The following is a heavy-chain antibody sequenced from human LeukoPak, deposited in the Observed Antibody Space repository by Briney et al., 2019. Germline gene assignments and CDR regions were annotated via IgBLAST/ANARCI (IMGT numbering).Heavy chain of an antibody. CDR1: GFTFSSYW. Sequence: GGSLRLSCAASGFTFSSYWMNWLRQAPGKGLEWVANVKQDGSEKYYVDSVKGRFTVSRDNAKNSLYLQMNSLRAEDTAVYYCARVQWELRGVGSYFEYWGQGALVTVSS. J-gene: IGHJ4*02. D-gene: IGHD1-26*01. CDR2: VKQDGSEK. CDR3: ARVQWELRGVGSYFEY. V-gene: IGHV3-7*01.